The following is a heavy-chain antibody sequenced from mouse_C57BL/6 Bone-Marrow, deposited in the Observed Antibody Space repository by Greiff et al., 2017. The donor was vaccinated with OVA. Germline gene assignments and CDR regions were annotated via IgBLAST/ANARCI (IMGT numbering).Heavy chain of an antibody. Sequence: EVQLVESGGGLVKPGGSLKLSCAASGFTFSSYAMSWVRQTPEKRLEWVATISDGGSYTYYPDNVKGRFTISRDNAKNNLYLQMSHLKSEDTAMYYCARVPSDYWGQGTTLTVSS. CDR1: GFTFSSYA. CDR2: ISDGGSYT. J-gene: IGHJ2*01. V-gene: IGHV5-4*01. CDR3: ARVPSDY.